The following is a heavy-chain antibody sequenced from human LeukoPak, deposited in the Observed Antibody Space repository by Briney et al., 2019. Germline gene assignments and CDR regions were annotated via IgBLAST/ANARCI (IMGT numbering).Heavy chain of an antibody. CDR1: GFTFSDYY. CDR2: ISSSGSTI. CDR3: AKDREPYSSSWYTSWYFDY. V-gene: IGHV3-11*01. Sequence: GGSLRLSCAASGFTFSDYYMSWIRQAPGKGLEWVSYISSSGSTIYYADSVKGRLTISRDNSKNTLYLQMNSLRAEDTAVYYCAKDREPYSSSWYTSWYFDYWGQGTLVTVSS. J-gene: IGHJ4*02. D-gene: IGHD6-13*01.